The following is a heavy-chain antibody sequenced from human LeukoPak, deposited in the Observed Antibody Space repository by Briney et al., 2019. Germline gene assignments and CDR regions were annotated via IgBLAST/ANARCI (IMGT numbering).Heavy chain of an antibody. CDR1: GYSFTSYW. CDR3: ARIIAAAGAGAFDI. D-gene: IGHD6-13*01. J-gene: IGHJ3*02. V-gene: IGHV5-51*01. Sequence: GESLKISCKGSGYSFTSYWIGWVRQMPGKGLEWMGIIYPGDYDTKYSPSFQGQVTISADKSISTAYLQWSSLKASDTAMYYCARIIAAAGAGAFDIWGQGTMVTVSS. CDR2: IYPGDYDT.